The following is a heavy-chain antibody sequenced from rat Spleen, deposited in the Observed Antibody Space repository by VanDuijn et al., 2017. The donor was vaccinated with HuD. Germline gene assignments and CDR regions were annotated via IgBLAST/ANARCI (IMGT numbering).Heavy chain of an antibody. J-gene: IGHJ3*01. V-gene: IGHV5S23*01. CDR1: GFTFSNYD. Sequence: EVQLVESGGGLVQPGRSLKLSCAASGFTFSNYDMAWVRQAPRKGLEWVASISPSGGSTYYRDSVRGRFTISSDNAKTTLYLQMDSLRSEDTATYYCTRHDYPGVTPNWFAYWGQGTLVTVSS. D-gene: IGHD1-4*01. CDR3: TRHDYPGVTPNWFAY. CDR2: ISPSGGST.